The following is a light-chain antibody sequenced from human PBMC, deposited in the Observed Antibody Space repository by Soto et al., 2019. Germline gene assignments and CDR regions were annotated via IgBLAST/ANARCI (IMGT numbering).Light chain of an antibody. CDR1: SSDVGGYNS. J-gene: IGLJ1*01. V-gene: IGLV2-14*01. Sequence: QSALTQPPSASGSPGQSVTISCTGTSSDVGGYNSVSWYQQHPGKAPKLMIFEVSKRPSGVSNRFSGSKSGNTASLTISGLQAEDEADYYCSSYTSSSTYVFGTGTKVTVL. CDR3: SSYTSSSTYV. CDR2: EVS.